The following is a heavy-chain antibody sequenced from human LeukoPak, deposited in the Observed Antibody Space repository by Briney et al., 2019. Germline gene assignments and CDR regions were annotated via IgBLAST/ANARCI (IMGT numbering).Heavy chain of an antibody. D-gene: IGHD3-10*01. Sequence: SETLSLTCTVSGDSISSGGYYWSWIRQHPGKGLEWIGYIYYSGSTYYNPSLKSRVTISVDTSKNQFSLKLSSVTAADTAVYYCARNMVRGYYYMDVWGKGTTVTVSS. CDR1: GDSISSGGYY. CDR2: IYYSGST. V-gene: IGHV4-31*03. J-gene: IGHJ6*03. CDR3: ARNMVRGYYYMDV.